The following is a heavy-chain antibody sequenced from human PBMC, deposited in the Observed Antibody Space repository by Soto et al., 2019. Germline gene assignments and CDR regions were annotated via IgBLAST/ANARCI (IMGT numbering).Heavy chain of an antibody. CDR3: VKAAYDFWSGTIYGMDV. CDR2: ISSNGGST. D-gene: IGHD3-3*01. Sequence: GGSLRLSCSASGFTFSSYAMHWVRQAPGKGLEYVSAISSNGGSTYYADSVKGRFTISRDNSKSTLYLQMSSLRAEDTAVYYCVKAAYDFWSGTIYGMDVWGQGTTVTVSS. J-gene: IGHJ6*02. CDR1: GFTFSSYA. V-gene: IGHV3-64D*06.